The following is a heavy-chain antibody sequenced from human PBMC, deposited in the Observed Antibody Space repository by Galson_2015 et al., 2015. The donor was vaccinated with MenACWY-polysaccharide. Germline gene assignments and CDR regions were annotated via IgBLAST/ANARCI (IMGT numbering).Heavy chain of an antibody. CDR3: AMGSAPHGISGAKFLNDY. Sequence: SVKVSCKASGYTFNSYDMNWVRQAPGQGLEWMGWMNPNSGNIGYPQKFQGRVTMTRNTSISTAYMEMSSLRSEDTAVYYCAMGSAPHGISGAKFLNDYWGQGTLLTVSS. J-gene: IGHJ4*02. V-gene: IGHV1-8*01. CDR1: GYTFNSYD. D-gene: IGHD4/OR15-4a*01. CDR2: MNPNSGNI.